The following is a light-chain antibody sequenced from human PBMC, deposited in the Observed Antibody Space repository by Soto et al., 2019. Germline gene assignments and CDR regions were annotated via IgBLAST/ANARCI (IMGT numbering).Light chain of an antibody. CDR1: SSDVGGYNS. CDR3: SSFTSSITYV. Sequence: QSALTQPASVSGSPGQSITISCTGTSSDVGGYNSVSWYRQDPGKAPKLMIYDVTNRPSGVSNRFSGSKSGNTASLTISGLQAEYEADYYCSSFTSSITYVFGTGTKVTV. V-gene: IGLV2-14*01. J-gene: IGLJ1*01. CDR2: DVT.